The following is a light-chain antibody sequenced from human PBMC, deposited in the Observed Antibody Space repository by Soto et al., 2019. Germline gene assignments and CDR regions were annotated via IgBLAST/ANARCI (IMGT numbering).Light chain of an antibody. V-gene: IGKV3-20*01. CDR2: GAS. J-gene: IGKJ5*01. Sequence: EIVLTQSPGTLSLSPGERATLSCRASQSVSTNYLVWYQQKPGRAPRLLIYGASSRVTGIPGRFTGSGSGTDFTLTISRLEPEDFAVYYCQQYGSSPSITFGQGTRLEMK. CDR3: QQYGSSPSIT. CDR1: QSVSTNY.